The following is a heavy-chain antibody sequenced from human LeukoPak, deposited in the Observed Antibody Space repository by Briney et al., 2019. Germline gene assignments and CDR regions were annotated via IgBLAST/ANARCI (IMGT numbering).Heavy chain of an antibody. CDR2: IYYSGST. CDR1: GGSISSYY. D-gene: IGHD3-10*01. V-gene: IGHV4-59*01. J-gene: IGHJ3*02. CDR3: AREGIFGELFRAFDI. Sequence: SETLSLTCTVSGGSISSYYWSWIRQPPGKGLEWIGYIYYSGSTNYNPSLKSRVTISVDTSKNQFSLKLSSVTAADTAVYYCAREGIFGELFRAFDIWGQGTMVTVSS.